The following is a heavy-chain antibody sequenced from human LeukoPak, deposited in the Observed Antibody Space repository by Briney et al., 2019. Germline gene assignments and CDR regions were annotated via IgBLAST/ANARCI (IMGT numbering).Heavy chain of an antibody. V-gene: IGHV3-23*01. Sequence: GGSLRLSCAASGFTLSNCAMTWVRQAPGKGLEWVSGIDTKGSRTYYADSVRGRFTISRDNSKNTLYLQMNSLRAEDTAVYYCARDTPSHDLGAFDIWGQGTMVTVSS. J-gene: IGHJ3*02. CDR1: GFTLSNCA. CDR2: IDTKGSRT. CDR3: ARDTPSHDLGAFDI. D-gene: IGHD2-15*01.